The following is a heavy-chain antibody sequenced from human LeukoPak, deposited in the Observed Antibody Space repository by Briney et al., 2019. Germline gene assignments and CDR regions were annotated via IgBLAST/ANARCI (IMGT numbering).Heavy chain of an antibody. CDR1: GGSISSTNW. J-gene: IGHJ6*02. CDR2: ISLRGLT. Sequence: PSGTLSLTCGVSGGSISSTNWWSWVRQPPGQGLEWIGEISLRGLTNYNPSLKSRVTMSLDKSKNLLSLKLTSVTAADTAVYYCARLGRLGVVTASSYYHGMDVRGQGTTVTVSS. D-gene: IGHD2-21*02. CDR3: ARLGRLGVVTASSYYHGMDV. V-gene: IGHV4-4*02.